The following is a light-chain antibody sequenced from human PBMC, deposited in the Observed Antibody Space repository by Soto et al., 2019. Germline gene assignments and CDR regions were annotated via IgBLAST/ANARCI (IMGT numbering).Light chain of an antibody. CDR3: AAWDDSLNGFYV. Sequence: QSALTQPPSASGSPGQRVTSSCSGSSSNIGSNTVNWYQQLPGTAPKLLIYSNNQRPSGVPDRFSGSKSGTSASLAISGLQSEDEADYYCAAWDDSLNGFYVFGTGTKVPVL. V-gene: IGLV1-44*01. CDR1: SSNIGSNT. J-gene: IGLJ1*01. CDR2: SNN.